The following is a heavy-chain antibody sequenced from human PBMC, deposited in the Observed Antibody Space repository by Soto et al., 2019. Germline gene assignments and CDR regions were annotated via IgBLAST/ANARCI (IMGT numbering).Heavy chain of an antibody. Sequence: GSLRLSCAASGFTFSSYGMHWVRQAPGKGLEWVAVIWYDGSNKYYADSVKGRFTISRDNSKNTLYLQMNSLRAEDTAVYYCARDSGGGSSADYYYYGMDVWGQGTTVTVSS. CDR3: ARDSGGGSSADYYYYGMDV. V-gene: IGHV3-33*01. CDR2: IWYDGSNK. CDR1: GFTFSSYG. J-gene: IGHJ6*02. D-gene: IGHD6-6*01.